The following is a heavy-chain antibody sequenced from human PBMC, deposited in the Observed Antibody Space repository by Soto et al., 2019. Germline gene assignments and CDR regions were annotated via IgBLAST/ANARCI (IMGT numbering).Heavy chain of an antibody. D-gene: IGHD7-27*01. Sequence: QLQLQESGSRLVKPSETLSLTCAVSGGSMSSGSRSWNWSRQSPGNGLEWIGYIYYSGTTYYNPSLKSRVTISVDKSKYQFSLKLTSVSAADTGVYYCARADWAGDGDYWGPGILVTVSS. J-gene: IGHJ4*02. CDR1: GGSMSSGSRS. CDR2: IYYSGTT. V-gene: IGHV4-30-2*06. CDR3: ARADWAGDGDY.